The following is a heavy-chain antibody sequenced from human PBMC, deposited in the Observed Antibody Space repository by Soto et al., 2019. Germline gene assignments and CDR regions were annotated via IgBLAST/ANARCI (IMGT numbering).Heavy chain of an antibody. Sequence: SLRLSCAASGFTFNIYCMHWVRQAPDKGLEWVALISYDGSNQYYADSVKGRFTISRDNSKNTLFLQMNSLRADDTAVYYCAKDQASGQGSFDSWGQGTLVTVS. CDR1: GFTFNIYC. J-gene: IGHJ4*02. CDR3: AKDQASGQGSFDS. CDR2: ISYDGSNQ. V-gene: IGHV3-30*18.